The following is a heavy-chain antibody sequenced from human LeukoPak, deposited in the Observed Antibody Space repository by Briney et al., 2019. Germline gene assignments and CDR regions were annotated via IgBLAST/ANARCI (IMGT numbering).Heavy chain of an antibody. CDR1: GYTVSSNY. CDR3: AKDIGAEWLFDY. D-gene: IGHD3-3*01. V-gene: IGHV3-53*05. CDR2: IYSGGST. Sequence: GGSLRLSCAASGYTVSSNYMSWVRQAPGKGLEWVSVIYSGGSTYYADSVKGRFTISRDNSKNTLYLQMNSLRAEDTALYYCAKDIGAEWLFDYWGQGTLVTVSS. J-gene: IGHJ4*02.